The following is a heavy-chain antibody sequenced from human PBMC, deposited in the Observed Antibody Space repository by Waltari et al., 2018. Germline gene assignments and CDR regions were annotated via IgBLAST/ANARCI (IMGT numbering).Heavy chain of an antibody. J-gene: IGHJ4*02. V-gene: IGHV3-23*01. CDR2: ISGSGVTT. CDR3: AKRAGDYFDD. D-gene: IGHD7-27*01. CDR1: TFSIYA. Sequence: TFSIYAMTWVRQAPGKGLEWVSAISGSGVTTSYAESLKGRFTISRDNSKNTLYLQMNSLRAEDTAIYYCAKRAGDYFDDWGQGTLVTVSS.